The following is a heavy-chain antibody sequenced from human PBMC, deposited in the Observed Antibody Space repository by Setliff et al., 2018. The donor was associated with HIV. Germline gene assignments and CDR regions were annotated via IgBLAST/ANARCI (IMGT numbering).Heavy chain of an antibody. CDR3: VRSGRVGELYGF. CDR2: ISPTDSAT. V-gene: IGHV5-51*01. CDR1: GYNFTSHW. D-gene: IGHD1-1*01. J-gene: IGHJ4*02. Sequence: GESLKISCKASGYNFTSHWIGWVRQMSGKGLEWVGVISPTDSATTYSPAFQGQVSASVDLSTSTAFLEWNNLRASDTATYYCVRSGRVGELYGFWGQGTPVTVSS.